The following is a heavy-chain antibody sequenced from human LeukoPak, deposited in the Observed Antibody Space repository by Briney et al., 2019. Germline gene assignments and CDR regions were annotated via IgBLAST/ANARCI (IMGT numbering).Heavy chain of an antibody. Sequence: GGSLRLSCAASGFTFDAYAMHWVRQAPGKGLEWDSGISWNSGSIGYADSVKGRFTISRDNAKDSLYLQMNSLRAEDTALYYCAKDMSDYYDSSGFDFDYWGQGTLVTVSS. D-gene: IGHD3-22*01. CDR1: GFTFDAYA. J-gene: IGHJ4*02. CDR2: ISWNSGSI. V-gene: IGHV3-9*01. CDR3: AKDMSDYYDSSGFDFDY.